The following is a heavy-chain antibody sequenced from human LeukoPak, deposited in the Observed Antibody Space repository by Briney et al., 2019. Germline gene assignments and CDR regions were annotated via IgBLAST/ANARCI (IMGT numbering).Heavy chain of an antibody. J-gene: IGHJ4*02. CDR3: ASKWGYFDY. D-gene: IGHD7-27*01. V-gene: IGHV3-48*03. CDR2: ISSSGSTI. CDR1: GFTFSSYE. Sequence: GGSLRLSCAASGFTFSSYEMNWVRQAPGKGLEWVSYISSSGSTIYYADTVKGRFTISRDNAKNSLYLQMNSLRAEDTAVYYCASKWGYFDYWGQGTLVTVSS.